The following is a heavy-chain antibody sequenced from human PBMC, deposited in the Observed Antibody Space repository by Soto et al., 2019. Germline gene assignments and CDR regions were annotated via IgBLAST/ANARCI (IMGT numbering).Heavy chain of an antibody. Sequence: ASVKVSCKASGYTFTSYYMHWVRQAPGQGLEWMGIINPSGGSTSYAQKFQGRVTMTRDTSTSTVYMELSSLRSEDTAVYYCARDTKSXESGYPDNYYYYYGMDVWGQGTTVTVSS. V-gene: IGHV1-46*01. CDR2: INPSGGST. CDR1: GYTFTSYY. CDR3: ARDTKSXESGYPDNYYYYYGMDV. J-gene: IGHJ6*02. D-gene: IGHD3-3*01.